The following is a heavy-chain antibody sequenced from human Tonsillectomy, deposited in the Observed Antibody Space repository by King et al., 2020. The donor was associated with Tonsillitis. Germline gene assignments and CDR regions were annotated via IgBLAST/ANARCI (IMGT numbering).Heavy chain of an antibody. Sequence: QLVQSGAEVEKPGASVKVSCKASGYTFTDYYISWVRQAPGQGLEWMGWINPNSGGTYDAQRFQGRVTMTRDTSISTAYMELSRLTSDDTAVYYCARGQLLDYWGQGTLVTVSS. CDR2: INPNSGGT. CDR3: ARGQLLDY. V-gene: IGHV1-2*02. CDR1: GYTFTDYY. J-gene: IGHJ4*02. D-gene: IGHD5-18*01.